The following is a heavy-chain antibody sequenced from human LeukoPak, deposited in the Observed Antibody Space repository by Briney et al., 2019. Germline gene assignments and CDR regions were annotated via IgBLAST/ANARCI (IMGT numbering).Heavy chain of an antibody. D-gene: IGHD1-26*01. CDR1: GFTFSTYW. CDR2: INLDGSDK. Sequence: GGSLRLSCAASGFTFSTYWVTWVRQAPGKGLEWVANINLDGSDKYYVDSVKGRFTISRDNAKNTLFLQMNSLRAEDTAVYYCVRDGVGAPPFDYWGQGTLVTVSS. V-gene: IGHV3-7*01. CDR3: VRDGVGAPPFDY. J-gene: IGHJ4*02.